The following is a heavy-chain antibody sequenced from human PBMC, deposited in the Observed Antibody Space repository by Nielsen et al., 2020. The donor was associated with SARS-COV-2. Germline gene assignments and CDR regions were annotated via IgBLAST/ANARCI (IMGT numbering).Heavy chain of an antibody. Sequence: ASVKVSCKASGYTFTGYYMHWVRQAPGQGLEWMGRINPNSGNTGYAQKFQGRVTMTRNTSISTAYMELSSLRSEDTAVYYCARGPEGRYFDWLLAPNYYGMDVWGQGTTVTVSS. V-gene: IGHV1-8*02. CDR1: GYTFTGYY. CDR2: INPNSGNT. D-gene: IGHD3-9*01. J-gene: IGHJ6*02. CDR3: ARGPEGRYFDWLLAPNYYGMDV.